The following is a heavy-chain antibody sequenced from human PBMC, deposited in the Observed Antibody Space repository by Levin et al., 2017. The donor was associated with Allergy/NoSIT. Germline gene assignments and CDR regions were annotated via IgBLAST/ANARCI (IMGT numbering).Heavy chain of an antibody. CDR3: ARIFGLAPRCYYNGLDV. CDR1: GFSLITSGMC. Sequence: GSGPTLVKPTETLTLTCTFSGFSLITSGMCVSWIRQPPGKAPEWLARIDWDDDEYYSTSLRSRLSISKDTSKNQVVLTMTNMDPDDTATYYCARIFGLAPRCYYNGLDVWGQGTTVTVSS. J-gene: IGHJ6*02. V-gene: IGHV2-70*11. CDR2: IDWDDDE. D-gene: IGHD3-10*01.